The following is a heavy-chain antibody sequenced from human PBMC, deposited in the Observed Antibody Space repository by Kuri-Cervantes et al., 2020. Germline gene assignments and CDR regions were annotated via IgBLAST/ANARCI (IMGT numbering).Heavy chain of an antibody. CDR2: INHSGST. D-gene: IGHD3-16*01. CDR1: GGSFSGYY. V-gene: IGHV4-34*01. J-gene: IGHJ4*02. CDR3: LTMFSGYAYVDY. Sequence: SQTLSLTCAVYGGSFSGYYWSWIRQPPGKGLEWIGEINHSGSTNYNPSLKSRITISVDTSKNQFSLKLSSVTAADTAVYYCLTMFSGYAYVDYWGQGTPVTVSS.